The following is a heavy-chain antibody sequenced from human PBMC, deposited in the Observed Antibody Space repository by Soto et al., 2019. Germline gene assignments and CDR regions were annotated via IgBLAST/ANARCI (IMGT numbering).Heavy chain of an antibody. CDR2: IYYSGST. J-gene: IGHJ6*01. Sequence: SETLSLTCTFSVGSISSGGYYCSWIRQHPWKGLEWIGYIYYSGSTYYNPSLKSRVTISVDTSKNQFSLKLSSVTAADTAVYYCARDRYCSGVSCYQGGTGTEVWGQGTTVSVSS. CDR1: VGSISSGGYY. CDR3: ARDRYCSGVSCYQGGTGTEV. D-gene: IGHD2-15*01. V-gene: IGHV4-31*03.